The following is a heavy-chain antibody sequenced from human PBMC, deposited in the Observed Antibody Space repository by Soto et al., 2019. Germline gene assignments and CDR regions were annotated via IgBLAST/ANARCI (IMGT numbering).Heavy chain of an antibody. CDR3: ARGLIVGATSWFDP. CDR1: GGAISSYY. V-gene: IGHV4-59*01. CDR2: TYYSGST. J-gene: IGHJ5*02. Sequence: PSETLSLTCTVSGGAISSYYWSWIRQPPGKGLEWIGYTYYSGSTNYNPSLKSRVTISVDTSKNQFSLKLSSVTAADTAVYYCARGLIVGATSWFDPWGQGTLVTVSS. D-gene: IGHD1-26*01.